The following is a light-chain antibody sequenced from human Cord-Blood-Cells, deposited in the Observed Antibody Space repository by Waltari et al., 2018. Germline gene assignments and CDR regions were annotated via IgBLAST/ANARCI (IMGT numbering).Light chain of an antibody. CDR1: QSLLHSNGYNY. CDR2: LGS. Sequence: DIVMTQSPLSLPVTPGEPASISCRSSQSLLHSNGYNYLDWYLQKPGQSPQLLIYLGSNRASGVPDRFSGRGSGTDFTLKSSRLESEYVGVYYCMQALQTRWTFGQGTKVEIK. V-gene: IGKV2-28*01. J-gene: IGKJ1*01. CDR3: MQALQTRWT.